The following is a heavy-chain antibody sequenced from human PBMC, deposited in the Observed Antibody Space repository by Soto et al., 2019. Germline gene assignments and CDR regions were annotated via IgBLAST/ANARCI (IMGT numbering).Heavy chain of an antibody. CDR3: AIDPKGNNWFDP. V-gene: IGHV4-59*01. CDR1: GGSISSYF. CDR2: IYYSGST. Sequence: QVQLQESGPGLVKPSETLSLTCTVSGGSISSYFWSWIRQPPGKGLEWIGYIYYSGSTNYNPSLKSRVTISVDTSKNQISLNLSFVTAADTAVYYCAIDPKGNNWFDPWGQGTLVTVSS. J-gene: IGHJ5*02.